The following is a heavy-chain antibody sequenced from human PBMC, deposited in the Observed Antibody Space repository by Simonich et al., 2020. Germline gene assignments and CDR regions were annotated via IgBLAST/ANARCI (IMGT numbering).Heavy chain of an antibody. Sequence: QVQLQESGPGLVKPSETLSLTCTVSGGSISSYYWSWIRQPPGKGLEWIGYIYYSGSTNYNPSLKSRVPISVDTSKNQFSLKLSSVTAADTAVYYCARAHSRYCSGGSCYFDYWGQGTLVTVSS. CDR1: GGSISSYY. CDR3: ARAHSRYCSGGSCYFDY. CDR2: IYYSGST. V-gene: IGHV4-59*08. D-gene: IGHD2-15*01. J-gene: IGHJ4*02.